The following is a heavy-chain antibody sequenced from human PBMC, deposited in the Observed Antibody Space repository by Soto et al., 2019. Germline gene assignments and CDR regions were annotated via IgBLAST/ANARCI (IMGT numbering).Heavy chain of an antibody. CDR1: GFTFSSYG. J-gene: IGHJ4*02. V-gene: IGHV3-74*01. CDR3: TRVPTTAVAGTHYFDY. CDR2: IRSDGSST. D-gene: IGHD6-19*01. Sequence: PGGSLRLSCAASGFTFSSYGMHWVRQAPGKGLVWVAGIRSDGSSTSYADSVKGRFTISRDNAEKTLFMQMNSLRADDTAVYYCTRVPTTAVAGTHYFDYWGREPWSPSPQ.